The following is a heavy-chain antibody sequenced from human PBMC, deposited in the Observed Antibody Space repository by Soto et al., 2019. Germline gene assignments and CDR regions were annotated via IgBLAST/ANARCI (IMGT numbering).Heavy chain of an antibody. J-gene: IGHJ5*01. CDR1: GFTFSSYG. CDR2: ISSTSVTI. CDR3: ASRRGSSPGLGS. D-gene: IGHD6-6*01. Sequence: GGSLRLSCAASGFTFSSYGMHWVRQAPGKGLEWVSYISSTSVTIYYADSVKGRFTISIDNAKKSLFLQMDSLRAEDTAVYYCASRRGSSPGLGSWGQGTQVTVSS. V-gene: IGHV3-48*01.